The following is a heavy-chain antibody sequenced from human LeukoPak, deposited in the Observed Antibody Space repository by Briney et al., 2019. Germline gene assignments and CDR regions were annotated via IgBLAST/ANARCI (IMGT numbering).Heavy chain of an antibody. J-gene: IGHJ5*02. CDR3: SRVLTSGTRRFDP. CDR2: IRGKADGGTT. CDR1: GFIFGDYG. Sequence: SGGSLRLSCTASGFIFGDYGLSWVRQAPGKGLEWVGFIRGKADGGTTEYAASVKGRFTISRDDSKSIAYLQMNSLQTEDTAVFYCSRVLTSGTRRFDPWGQGTLVTVSS. V-gene: IGHV3-49*04. D-gene: IGHD1-1*01.